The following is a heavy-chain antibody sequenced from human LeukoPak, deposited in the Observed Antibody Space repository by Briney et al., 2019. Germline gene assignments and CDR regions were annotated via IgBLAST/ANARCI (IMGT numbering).Heavy chain of an antibody. J-gene: IGHJ6*03. CDR2: IHFDGSNK. CDR1: GFTFSSYG. D-gene: IGHD6-19*01. V-gene: IGHV3-30*02. CDR3: ARDSAQWPVPRENYYYYMDV. Sequence: GGSLRLSCAASGFTFSSYGMHWVRQAPGKGLEWVAFIHFDGSNKYYADSVKGRFTISRDNSKNTLYLQMNSLRAEDTAVYYCARDSAQWPVPRENYYYYMDVWGKGTTVTVSS.